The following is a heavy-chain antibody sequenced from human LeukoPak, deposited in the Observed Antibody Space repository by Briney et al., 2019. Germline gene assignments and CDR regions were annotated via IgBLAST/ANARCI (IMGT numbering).Heavy chain of an antibody. CDR1: GGSISSYY. J-gene: IGHJ4*02. D-gene: IGHD5-12*01. V-gene: IGHV4-59*01. Sequence: SETLSLTCTVSGGSISSYYWSWIRQPPGKGLEWIGYIYYSGSTNYNPSLKSRVTISVDTSKNQFSLKLSSVTASDTAVYYCARGGHSGYDYSDYWGQGTLVTVSS. CDR3: ARGGHSGYDYSDY. CDR2: IYYSGST.